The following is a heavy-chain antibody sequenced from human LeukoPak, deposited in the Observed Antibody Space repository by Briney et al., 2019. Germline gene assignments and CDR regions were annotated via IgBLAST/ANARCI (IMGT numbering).Heavy chain of an antibody. CDR3: ARETYYYDSSGSCNWFDP. Sequence: PSETLSLTCTVSGGSISSDYWSWTRQPAGKGLEWIGRFYTTGSPSYNPSLMSRVTMSVDTSKNQFSLKLNSVTAADTAIYYCARETYYYDSSGSCNWFDPWGQGTLVTVSS. V-gene: IGHV4-4*07. CDR2: FYTTGSP. D-gene: IGHD3-22*01. CDR1: GGSISSDY. J-gene: IGHJ5*02.